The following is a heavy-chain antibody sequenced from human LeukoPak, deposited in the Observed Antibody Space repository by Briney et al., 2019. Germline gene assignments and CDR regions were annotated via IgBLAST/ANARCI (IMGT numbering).Heavy chain of an antibody. CDR1: GGSFSGYY. CDR2: INHSGST. V-gene: IGHV4-34*01. J-gene: IGHJ1*01. CDR3: AREQH. Sequence: SETLSLTCAVYGGSFSGYYWSWIRQPPGKGLEWIGEINHSGSTNYNPSLKRRVTISVDTSKNQFSLKLSSVTAADTAVYYCAREQHWGQGTLVTVSS.